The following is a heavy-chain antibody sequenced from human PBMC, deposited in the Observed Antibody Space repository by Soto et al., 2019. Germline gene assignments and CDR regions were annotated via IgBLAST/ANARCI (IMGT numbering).Heavy chain of an antibody. J-gene: IGHJ6*02. Sequence: ASETLSLTCTFSGGSISSGGYYWSWIRQHPGKGLEWIGYIYHSGSTYYNPSLKSRVTISVDTSKNQFSLKLSSVTAADTAVYYCARDRSLRSGAYGLDVWGQGTTVTGSS. CDR1: GGSISSGGYY. D-gene: IGHD3-3*01. V-gene: IGHV4-31*03. CDR3: ARDRSLRSGAYGLDV. CDR2: IYHSGST.